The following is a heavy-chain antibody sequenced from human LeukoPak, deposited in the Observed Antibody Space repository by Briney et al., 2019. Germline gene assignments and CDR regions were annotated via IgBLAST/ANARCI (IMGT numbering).Heavy chain of an antibody. V-gene: IGHV1-69*05. J-gene: IGHJ4*02. Sequence: ASVKVSCKASGYTFTSYGISWVRQAPGQGLEWMGGIIPIFGTANYAQKFQGRVTITTDESTSTAYMELSSLRSEDTAVYYCARVHIVVGHEYYFDYWGQGTLVTVSS. CDR2: IIPIFGTA. CDR3: ARVHIVVGHEYYFDY. D-gene: IGHD2-21*01. CDR1: GYTFTSYG.